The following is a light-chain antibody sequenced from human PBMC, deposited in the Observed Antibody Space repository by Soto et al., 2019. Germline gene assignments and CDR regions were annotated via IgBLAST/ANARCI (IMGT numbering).Light chain of an antibody. CDR2: DAS. CDR3: QQYDNWPPIT. V-gene: IGKV3-15*01. J-gene: IGKJ5*01. CDR1: QSVSSN. Sequence: EVVMTQSPATLSVSPGERATLSCRASQSVSSNLVWYQQKPGQAPRLLIYDASTRATGIPARFSGSGSGTEFTLTISSLQSEDFAVYYCQQYDNWPPITFGQGTRLDIK.